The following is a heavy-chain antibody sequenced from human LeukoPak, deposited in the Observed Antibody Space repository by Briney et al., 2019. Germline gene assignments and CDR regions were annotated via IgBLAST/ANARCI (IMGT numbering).Heavy chain of an antibody. CDR2: INHSGST. CDR1: GGSFSGYY. Sequence: SETLSFTCAVYGGSFSGYYWSWIRQPPGKGLEWIGEINHSGSTNYNPSLKSRVTISVDTSKNQFSLKLSSVTAADTAVYYCARGRSGYSYGALPPRYYYYMDVWGKGTTVTVSS. CDR3: ARGRSGYSYGALPPRYYYYMDV. V-gene: IGHV4-34*01. D-gene: IGHD5-18*01. J-gene: IGHJ6*03.